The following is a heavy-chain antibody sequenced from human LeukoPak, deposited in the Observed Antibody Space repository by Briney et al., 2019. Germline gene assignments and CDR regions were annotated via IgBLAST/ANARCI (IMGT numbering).Heavy chain of an antibody. V-gene: IGHV4-59*01. CDR2: MYYSGSA. J-gene: IGHJ3*01. CDR3: ARLGGSYSNSFDL. CDR1: GDSISSYY. Sequence: SETLSLTCTVSGDSISSYYWSWIRQPPGKGLEWSGQMYYSGSAKYNPSLRSRATTSVDTSKNQFSLKLSSVTAADTAVYYCARLGGSYSNSFDLWGQGTMVTVSS. D-gene: IGHD2-15*01.